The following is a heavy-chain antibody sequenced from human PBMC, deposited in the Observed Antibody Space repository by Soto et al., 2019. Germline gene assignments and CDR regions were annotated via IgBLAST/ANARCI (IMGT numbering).Heavy chain of an antibody. D-gene: IGHD6-19*01. CDR2: ISYDGSNK. CDR3: ARDKWLGSYYFDY. Sequence: QVQLVESGGGVVQAGRSLRLSCAASGFTFSSYAMHWVRQAPGKGLEWVAVISYDGSNKYYADSVKGRFTISRDNSKNTLYLQMNSLRAEDTAVYYCARDKWLGSYYFDYWGQGTLVTVSS. V-gene: IGHV3-30-3*01. CDR1: GFTFSSYA. J-gene: IGHJ4*02.